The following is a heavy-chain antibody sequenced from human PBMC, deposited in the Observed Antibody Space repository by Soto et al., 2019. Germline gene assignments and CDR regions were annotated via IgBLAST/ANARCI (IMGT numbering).Heavy chain of an antibody. J-gene: IGHJ4*02. CDR1: GYTFTNYH. V-gene: IGHV1-46*01. Sequence: GASVKVSCKASGYTFTNYHMHWVRQAPGQGLEWMGIIKPNSDTTTYAQKFQDRVTMTRDTSTNTVCMELTSLKSEDTAVYYCARDSRNWYIDYWGQGTLVTVSS. CDR2: IKPNSDTT. D-gene: IGHD6-13*01. CDR3: ARDSRNWYIDY.